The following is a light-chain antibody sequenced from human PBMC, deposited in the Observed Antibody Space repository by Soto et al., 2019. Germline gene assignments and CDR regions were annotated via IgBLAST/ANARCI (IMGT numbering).Light chain of an antibody. CDR2: AAS. V-gene: IGKV1-5*01. CDR1: QTIDVY. J-gene: IGKJ1*01. CDR3: QQYNSYSPT. Sequence: DIQLTQSPSSLSASVGDRFSMTCRASQTIDVYLNWYLQKPGRAPQLLIYAASKLQGGVPSRFSGSASGTEFTLTISSLQPDDFATYYCQQYNSYSPTFGQGTKVDIK.